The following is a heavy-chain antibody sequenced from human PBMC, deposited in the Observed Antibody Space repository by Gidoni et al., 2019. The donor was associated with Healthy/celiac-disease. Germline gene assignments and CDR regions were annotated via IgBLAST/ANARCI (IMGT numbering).Heavy chain of an antibody. CDR2: IYYSGST. V-gene: IGHV4-59*01. D-gene: IGHD3-10*01. CDR1: GGSISSYY. CDR3: ARDSPRGVDY. Sequence: QVQLQDSGPGLVKPSETLSLTCTVSGGSISSYYWSWIRQPPGKGLDWIGYIYYSGSTNYNPSLKSRVTISVDTSKNQFSLKLSSVTAADTAVYYCARDSPRGVDYWGQGTLVTVSS. J-gene: IGHJ4*02.